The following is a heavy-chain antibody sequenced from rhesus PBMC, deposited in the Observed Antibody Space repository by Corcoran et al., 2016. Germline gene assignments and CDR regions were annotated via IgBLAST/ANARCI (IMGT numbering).Heavy chain of an antibody. CDR2: IRNKVNGGTP. Sequence: WVRQAPGKGPEWVGFIRNKVNGGTPEYAASVKGRFTISRDDSESIASLQMNSLKTEDTAVYYCTRGSYSSGWSYYFDYWGQGVLVTVSS. V-gene: IGHV3-116*02. J-gene: IGHJ4*01. D-gene: IGHD6S26*01. CDR3: TRGSYSSGWSYYFDY.